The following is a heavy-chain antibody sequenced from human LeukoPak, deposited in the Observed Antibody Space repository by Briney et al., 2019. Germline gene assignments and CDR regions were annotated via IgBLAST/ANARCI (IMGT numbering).Heavy chain of an antibody. V-gene: IGHV3-74*01. J-gene: IGHJ4*02. D-gene: IGHD2-21*02. Sequence: GGSLRLSCAASGFTFSSYAMHWVRQAPGKGLVWVSRVKSDGSSTSYADSVKGRFTISRDNARNTLYLKMNSMSAEDTAVYYCARDGFLGPVTAYLDYWGQGTPVTVSS. CDR2: VKSDGSST. CDR3: ARDGFLGPVTAYLDY. CDR1: GFTFSSYA.